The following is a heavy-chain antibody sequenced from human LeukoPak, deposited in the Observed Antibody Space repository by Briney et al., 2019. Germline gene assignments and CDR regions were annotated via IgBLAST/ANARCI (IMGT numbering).Heavy chain of an antibody. Sequence: GGSLRLSCAASGFTFSSYAMHWVRQAPGKGLEWVAGISWNSGSIGYADSVKGRFTISRDNAKNSLYLQMSSLRAEDTALYYCAKDRFSSGWYDFQHWGQGTLVTVSS. CDR2: ISWNSGSI. D-gene: IGHD6-19*01. CDR1: GFTFSSYA. CDR3: AKDRFSSGWYDFQH. V-gene: IGHV3-9*01. J-gene: IGHJ1*01.